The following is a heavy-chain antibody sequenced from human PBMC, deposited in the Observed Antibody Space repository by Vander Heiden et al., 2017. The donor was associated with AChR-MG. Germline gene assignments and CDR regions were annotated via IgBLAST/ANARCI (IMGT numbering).Heavy chain of an antibody. CDR1: GSTFRSYG. CDR3: ARAYCGGDCLYAEYFEH. CDR2: ISAHNGHT. V-gene: IGHV1-18*01. D-gene: IGHD2-21*01. Sequence: QVQLVQSGAEVKKPGASVKVSCKASGSTFRSYGITWVRQAPGQGLEWMGWISAHNGHTDYAPKFQGRVTMTTDASTSTAYMDLRSLRSDDTAVYYCARAYCGGDCLYAEYFEHWGQGTLVTVSS. J-gene: IGHJ1*01.